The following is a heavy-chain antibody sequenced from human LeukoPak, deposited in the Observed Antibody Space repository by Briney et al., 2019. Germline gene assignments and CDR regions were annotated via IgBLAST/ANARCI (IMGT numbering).Heavy chain of an antibody. V-gene: IGHV1-58*02. Sequence: SVKVSCKASGFTFTSSAMQWVRQARGQRLEWIGWIVVGSGNTNYAQKFQGRVTITADKSTSTAYMELSSLRSEDTAVYYYAKDPIDWGTIYFDYWGQGTLVTVSS. J-gene: IGHJ4*02. CDR1: GFTFTSSA. CDR3: AKDPIDWGTIYFDY. CDR2: IVVGSGNT. D-gene: IGHD3-9*01.